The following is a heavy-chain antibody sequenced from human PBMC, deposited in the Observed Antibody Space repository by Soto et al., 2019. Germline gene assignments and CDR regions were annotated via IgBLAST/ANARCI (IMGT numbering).Heavy chain of an antibody. Sequence: QVQLVQSGPEVKKPGASVKVSCKTSGYVFISYGISWVRQAPGHGLEWVGWISAYTGKADYAQKFQGRVTMTTETSTSTAFLELWSLRSVDTAVYYCARDQRYYGSGSYYSDNWGQGTLVTVSS. V-gene: IGHV1-18*04. CDR2: ISAYTGKA. CDR3: ARDQRYYGSGSYYSDN. J-gene: IGHJ4*02. CDR1: GYVFISYG. D-gene: IGHD3-10*01.